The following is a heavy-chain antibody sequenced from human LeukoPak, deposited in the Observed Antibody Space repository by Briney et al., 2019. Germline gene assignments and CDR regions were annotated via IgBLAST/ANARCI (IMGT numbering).Heavy chain of an antibody. V-gene: IGHV4-59*01. CDR1: GGSISSCY. J-gene: IGHJ4*02. CDR2: IYYSGTT. CDR3: ARGVYIAAAQYGY. D-gene: IGHD6-13*01. Sequence: SETLSLTCTVSGGSISSCYWSWIRQPPGKGLEWIGYIYYSGTTNYNPSLKSRVTISVDTSKNQFSLRLSSVTAADTAVYYCARGVYIAAAQYGYWGQGTLVTVSS.